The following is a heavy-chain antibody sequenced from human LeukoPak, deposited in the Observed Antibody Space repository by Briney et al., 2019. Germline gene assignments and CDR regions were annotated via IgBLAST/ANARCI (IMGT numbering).Heavy chain of an antibody. J-gene: IGHJ6*02. CDR1: DGSISSYY. CDR3: ARQYNYGMDV. Sequence: SETLFLTCTVSDGSISSYYWGWIRQPAGKGLEWIGRVYISGTTNYNPSLKRRVTMSVDTSKNQISLELSSVTAADTAVYYCARQYNYGMDVWGQGTTVTVSS. D-gene: IGHD1-14*01. V-gene: IGHV4-4*07. CDR2: VYISGTT.